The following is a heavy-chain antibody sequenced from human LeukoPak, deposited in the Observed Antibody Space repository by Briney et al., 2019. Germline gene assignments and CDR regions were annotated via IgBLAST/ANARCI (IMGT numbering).Heavy chain of an antibody. J-gene: IGHJ5*02. D-gene: IGHD2-21*02. V-gene: IGHV3-7*01. CDR3: ARWAGRCGGDCQSEDP. Sequence: GGSLRLSCVGSGFTFSTSWMHWVRQAPGKGPEYVAYINQDGSETNYVDSVKGRFTISRDNTRNSLFVQMYSLRDEDTAIYYCARWAGRCGGDCQSEDPWGLGTLVIVSS. CDR1: GFTFSTSW. CDR2: INQDGSET.